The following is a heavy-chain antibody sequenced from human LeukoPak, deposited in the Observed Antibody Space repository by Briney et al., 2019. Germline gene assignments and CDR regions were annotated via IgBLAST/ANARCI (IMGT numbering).Heavy chain of an antibody. D-gene: IGHD3-16*02. CDR1: GFTFSSYA. Sequence: GGSLRLSCAASGFTFSSYAMSWVRQAPGKGLEWVSAISGSGGSTYYADSVKGRFTISRDNSKNTLYLQMNSLRAEDTAVYYCARHYDYIWGSYRYMPPDYWGQGTLVTVSS. J-gene: IGHJ4*02. CDR2: ISGSGGST. CDR3: ARHYDYIWGSYRYMPPDY. V-gene: IGHV3-23*01.